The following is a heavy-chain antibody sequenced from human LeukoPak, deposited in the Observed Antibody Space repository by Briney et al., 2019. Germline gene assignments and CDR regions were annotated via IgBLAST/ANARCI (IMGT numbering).Heavy chain of an antibody. Sequence: SKTLSLTCTVSGGSISSGGYYWTWIRQPPGKGLEWIGYMSQSGSTYYNPSLKSRVTISVDTSKSQFSLKLTSVTAADTAVYYCARDWSGPYYFDYWGQGTLVTVSS. CDR2: MSQSGST. D-gene: IGHD3-3*01. CDR3: ARDWSGPYYFDY. CDR1: GGSISSGGYY. J-gene: IGHJ4*01. V-gene: IGHV4-31*03.